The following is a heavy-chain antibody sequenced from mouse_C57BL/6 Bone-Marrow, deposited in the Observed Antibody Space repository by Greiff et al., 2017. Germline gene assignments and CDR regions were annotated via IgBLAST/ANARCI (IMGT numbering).Heavy chain of an antibody. J-gene: IGHJ2*01. Sequence: QVQLKQPGAELVMPGASVKLSCKASGYTFTSYWMHWVKQRPGQGLEWIGEIDPSDSYTNYNQKFKGKSTLTVDKSSSTAYMQLSSLTSEDSAVYYCAIAGPYYSNPDYWGQGTTLTVSS. D-gene: IGHD2-5*01. V-gene: IGHV1-69*01. CDR3: AIAGPYYSNPDY. CDR1: GYTFTSYW. CDR2: IDPSDSYT.